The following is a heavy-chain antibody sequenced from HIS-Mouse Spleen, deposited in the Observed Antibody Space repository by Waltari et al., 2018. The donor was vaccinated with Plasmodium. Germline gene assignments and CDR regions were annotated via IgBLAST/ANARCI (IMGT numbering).Heavy chain of an antibody. CDR2: IYHSGRT. V-gene: IGHV4-38-2*02. Sequence: QVQLQESGPGLVKPSETLSLTCTVSGYSISSGYYWGWIRQPPGKGLEWIGSIYHSGRTSYYPSLKSRVTISVDTSKNQFSLKLSSVTAADTAVYYCARVDYGSGDYYDYYGMDVWCQGTTVTVSS. CDR3: ARVDYGSGDYYDYYGMDV. CDR1: GYSISSGYY. D-gene: IGHD3-10*01. J-gene: IGHJ6*02.